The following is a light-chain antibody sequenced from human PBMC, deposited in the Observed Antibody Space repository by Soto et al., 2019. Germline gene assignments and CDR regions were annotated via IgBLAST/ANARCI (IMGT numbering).Light chain of an antibody. V-gene: IGKV3-15*01. CDR1: QSVSSN. CDR3: QQYNDWPLT. CDR2: GAF. J-gene: IGKJ1*01. Sequence: IVMTQSPVTLSVSPGERVTLSCRAIQSVSSNLAWYQQKPGQAPSLLIYGAFTRATGIPARFSGTGSGTEFTLTISSMQSEDFALYYCQQYNDWPLTFGQGTKVDIK.